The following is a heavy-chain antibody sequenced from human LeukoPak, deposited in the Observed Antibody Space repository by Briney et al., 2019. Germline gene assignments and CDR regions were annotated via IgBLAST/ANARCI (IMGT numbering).Heavy chain of an antibody. D-gene: IGHD3-22*01. J-gene: IGHJ1*01. Sequence: GGSLRLPCAASGFTFSKVWMSWVRQAPGKGLEWVGRIKSKTDGGTIDYAAPVKGRFTISRDDSKDTLFLQMNSLKTEDTAVYYCTTDLSELDDSGYYAKYFHHWGQGTLVSVSS. CDR3: TTDLSELDDSGYYAKYFHH. CDR2: IKSKTDGGTI. CDR1: GFTFSKVW. V-gene: IGHV3-15*01.